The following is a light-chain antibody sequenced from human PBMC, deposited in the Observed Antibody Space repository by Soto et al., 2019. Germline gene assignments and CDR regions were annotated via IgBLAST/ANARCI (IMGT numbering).Light chain of an antibody. CDR1: QSVSSN. CDR2: ASS. V-gene: IGKV1-39*01. CDR3: QQSDSPPYS. Sequence: DSQMTQSPSSLSASIGDRVTITCRASQSVSSNLNWYQQKPGKAPKLLIFASSTLQSGVPSRFSGSGSGTDFTLIISGLQPEDSATYSCQQSDSPPYSFGQGTKLEIK. J-gene: IGKJ2*03.